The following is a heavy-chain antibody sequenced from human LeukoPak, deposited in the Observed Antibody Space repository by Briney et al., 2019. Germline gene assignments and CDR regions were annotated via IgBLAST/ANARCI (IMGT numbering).Heavy chain of an antibody. CDR3: AKDRTTVTTGWFDP. J-gene: IGHJ5*02. D-gene: IGHD4-17*01. CDR1: GFTFSSYG. V-gene: IGHV3-30*02. CDR2: IRYDGSNK. Sequence: GGSLRLSCAASGFTFSSYGMHWVRQAPGKGLEWVAFIRYDGSNKYYADSVKGRFTISRDNSKNTLYLQVNSLRAEDTAVYYCAKDRTTVTTGWFDPWGQGTLVTVSS.